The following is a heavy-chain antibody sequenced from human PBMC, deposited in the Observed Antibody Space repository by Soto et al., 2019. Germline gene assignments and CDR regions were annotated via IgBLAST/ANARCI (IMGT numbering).Heavy chain of an antibody. CDR3: ARHGEQPLEFNWFDP. J-gene: IGHJ5*02. Sequence: EVQLVQSGAEVKKPGESLKISCKTSGYSFTNYWIGWVRQMPGKGLEWMGIIYPGDSGDSDARYSPSFQDQVTISVDKSINTAYLQWSSRKASDTAMSYCARHGEQPLEFNWFDPWGQGTLVTVSS. D-gene: IGHD6-13*01. V-gene: IGHV5-51*01. CDR2: IYPGDSGDSDA. CDR1: GYSFTNYW.